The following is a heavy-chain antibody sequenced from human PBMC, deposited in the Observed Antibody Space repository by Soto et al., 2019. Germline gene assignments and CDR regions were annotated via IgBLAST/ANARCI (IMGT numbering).Heavy chain of an antibody. CDR3: ASAGNKVGIAAFLGY. J-gene: IGHJ4*02. Sequence: SETLSLTCAVYGGSFSGYYWSWIRQPPGKGLEWIGEINHSGSTNYNPSLKSGVTISVDTSKNQFSLKLSSVTAADTAVYYCASAGNKVGIAAFLGYWGQGTLVTVSS. V-gene: IGHV4-34*01. CDR1: GGSFSGYY. D-gene: IGHD6-25*01. CDR2: INHSGST.